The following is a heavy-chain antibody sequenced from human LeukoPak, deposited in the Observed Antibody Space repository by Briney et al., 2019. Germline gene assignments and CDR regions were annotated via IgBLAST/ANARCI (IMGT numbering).Heavy chain of an antibody. CDR2: ISYDGSNK. V-gene: IGHV3-30-3*01. D-gene: IGHD3-3*01. J-gene: IGHJ6*02. CDR1: GFTFSSYA. Sequence: PGGSLRLSCAASGFTFSSYAMHWVRQAPGKGLEWVAVISYDGSNKYYADSVKGRFTISRDNSKNTLYLQMNSLRAEDTAVYYCARDHESKHVLRFLEWLTYYGMDVWGQGTTVTVSS. CDR3: ARDHESKHVLRFLEWLTYYGMDV.